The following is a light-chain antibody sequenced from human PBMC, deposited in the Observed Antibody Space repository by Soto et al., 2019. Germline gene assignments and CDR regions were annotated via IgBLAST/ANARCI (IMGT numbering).Light chain of an antibody. J-gene: IGLJ3*02. V-gene: IGLV2-23*03. CDR3: CASAASAPVVV. CDR1: SSDIGSYNL. CDR2: EGT. Sequence: QSVLTQPASVSGSPGQSITISCTGTSSDIGSYNLVSWYQHLPGKAPKLIIYEGTKRSSGVSNRFSGSKSGNTASLTISGLQADDAPHYYCCASAASAPVVVFGGGTKLTVL.